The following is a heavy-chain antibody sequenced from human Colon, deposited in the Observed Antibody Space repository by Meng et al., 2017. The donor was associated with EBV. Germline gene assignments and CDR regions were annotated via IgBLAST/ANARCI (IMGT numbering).Heavy chain of an antibody. Sequence: QAELGQFGPELKKPGASVKVSCKASGYTFSTYTINWVRQAHGRGLEWMGWIRTNTGTPTYTQGFTGRFVFSLDTSVSTAYLQISSLKAEDTAVYYCARGGNFDPWGQGTLVTVSS. CDR1: GYTFSTYT. CDR3: ARGGNFDP. D-gene: IGHD2/OR15-2a*01. V-gene: IGHV7-4-1*02. CDR2: IRTNTGTP. J-gene: IGHJ5*02.